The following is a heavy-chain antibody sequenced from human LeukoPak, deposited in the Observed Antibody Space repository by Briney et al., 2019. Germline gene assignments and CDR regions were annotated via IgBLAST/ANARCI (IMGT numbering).Heavy chain of an antibody. Sequence: ASVKVSCKASGYTFTDNYMHWVRQAPGQGVEWMGWIDPKSGGTNSAQRFQGRVTMTRDTSITTGYMELSSLTPDDTAIYYCARWRGYSSGWSGPFDDWGQGALVTVS. CDR1: GYTFTDNY. CDR2: IDPKSGGT. D-gene: IGHD6-19*01. J-gene: IGHJ4*02. CDR3: ARWRGYSSGWSGPFDD. V-gene: IGHV1-2*02.